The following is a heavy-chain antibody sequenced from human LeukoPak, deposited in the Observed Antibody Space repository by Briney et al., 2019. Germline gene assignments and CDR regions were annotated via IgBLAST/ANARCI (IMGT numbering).Heavy chain of an antibody. V-gene: IGHV1-2*02. D-gene: IGHD2-2*01. CDR2: INPDNGGT. J-gene: IGHJ5*02. CDR3: TREARVGNWFDP. CDR1: GYTFTDYY. Sequence: ASVKVSCRAAGYTFTDYYIHWVRQAPGQGLEWMGWINPDNGGTNYAQKFQGRVTMTRDTSIRTVYMDLSRLRSDDTAVFYCTREARVGNWFDPWGQGTQVTVSS.